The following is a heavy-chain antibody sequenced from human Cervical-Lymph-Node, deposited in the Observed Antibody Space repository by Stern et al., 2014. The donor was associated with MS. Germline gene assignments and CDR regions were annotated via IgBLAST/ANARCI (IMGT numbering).Heavy chain of an antibody. D-gene: IGHD5-12*01. CDR2: IYYSGST. V-gene: IGHV4-31*03. CDR3: ARDGYGAGRFDI. CDR1: GASISSGSYY. J-gene: IGHJ3*02. Sequence: QLQLQESGPGLVKPSQTLSLTCTVSGASISSGSYYWSWIRPHPGKGLEWIGYIYYSGSTYYKPSLKSRLTISLDTSKNQLSLRLTSVTAADTAVYYCARDGYGAGRFDIWGRGTMVTVSS.